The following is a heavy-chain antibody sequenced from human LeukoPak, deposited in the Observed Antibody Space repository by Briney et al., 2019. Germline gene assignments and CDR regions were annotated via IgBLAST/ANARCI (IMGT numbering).Heavy chain of an antibody. J-gene: IGHJ6*02. V-gene: IGHV3-23*01. D-gene: IGHD3-10*01. CDR2: ISGSGGST. CDR3: AKDSRGSGSRYYGMDV. Sequence: GGSLRLSCAASGFSVSSRAMSWVRQAPGKGLEWVSAISGSGGSTYYADSVKGRFTISRDNAKNSLYLQMNSLRAEDTALYYCAKDSRGSGSRYYGMDVWGQGTTVTVSS. CDR1: GFSVSSRA.